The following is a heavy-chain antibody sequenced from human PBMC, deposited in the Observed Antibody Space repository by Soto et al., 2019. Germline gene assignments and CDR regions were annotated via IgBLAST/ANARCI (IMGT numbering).Heavy chain of an antibody. J-gene: IGHJ5*02. CDR1: GFRFSEHA. CDR3: SRGSFGYYGP. CDR2: IRDTPYGGTT. V-gene: IGHV3-49*04. Sequence: GGSLRLSCNCSGFRFSEHAMTWVRQAPGKGLEWVGFIRDTPYGGTTDYAASVRGRFTISRDDSASIAYLQMNSLKTEDSGLYYCSRGSFGYYGPWGPGTLVTVSS. D-gene: IGHD2-2*03.